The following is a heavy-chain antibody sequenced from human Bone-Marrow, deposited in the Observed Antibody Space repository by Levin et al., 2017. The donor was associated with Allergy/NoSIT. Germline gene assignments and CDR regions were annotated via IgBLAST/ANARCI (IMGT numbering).Heavy chain of an antibody. CDR3: ARRGYSSGWYDY. D-gene: IGHD6-19*01. CDR1: GFSLSTSGVA. V-gene: IGHV2-5*02. J-gene: IGHJ4*02. Sequence: SGPTLVKPTQTLTLTCTFSGFSLSTSGVAVGWLRQPPGKALEWLALIYWDDDKRYRPSLKSRLSSNKDNSKNQVILTITNFDPVDTGTYFCARRGYSSGWYDYWGQGTLVTVSS. CDR2: IYWDDDK.